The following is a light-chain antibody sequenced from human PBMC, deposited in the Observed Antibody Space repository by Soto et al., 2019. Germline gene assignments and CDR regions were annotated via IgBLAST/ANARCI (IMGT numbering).Light chain of an antibody. V-gene: IGLV2-14*01. J-gene: IGLJ3*02. CDR3: SSYTTTTRL. Sequence: QSALTQPASVSGFPGQSITISCTGTSSDIGSNNYVSWFQQRPGKAPTLIIYEVSNRPSGVSNHFSGSKSGNTASLTISGLLPEDEAEYYCSSYTTTTRLFGGGTQLTVL. CDR2: EVS. CDR1: SSDIGSNNY.